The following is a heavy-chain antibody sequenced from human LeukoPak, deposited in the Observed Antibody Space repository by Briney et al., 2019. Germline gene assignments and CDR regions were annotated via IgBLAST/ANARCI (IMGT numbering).Heavy chain of an antibody. V-gene: IGHV1-69*13. J-gene: IGHJ6*02. D-gene: IGHD2-2*01. CDR1: GGTFSSYA. CDR2: IIPIFGTA. Sequence: SVKVSCKASGGTFSSYAISWVRQALGQGLEWMGGIIPIFGTANYAQKFQGRVTITADESTSTAYMELSSLRSEDTAVYYCARDGYQLPNYYYYGMDVWGQGALVTVSS. CDR3: ARDGYQLPNYYYYGMDV.